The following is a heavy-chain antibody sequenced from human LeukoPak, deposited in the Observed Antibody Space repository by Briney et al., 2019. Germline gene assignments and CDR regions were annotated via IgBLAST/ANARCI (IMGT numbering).Heavy chain of an antibody. D-gene: IGHD3/OR15-3a*01. CDR1: GGSFSGYY. J-gene: IGHJ4*02. CDR2: INHSGST. V-gene: IGHV4-34*01. CDR3: ARGHEGLIDY. Sequence: SETLSLTCAVYGGSFSGYYWSWIRQPPGKGLEWIGEINHSGSTNYNPSLKSRVTISVDTSKNQFSLKLSSVTAADTAVYHCARGHEGLIDYWGQGTLVTVSS.